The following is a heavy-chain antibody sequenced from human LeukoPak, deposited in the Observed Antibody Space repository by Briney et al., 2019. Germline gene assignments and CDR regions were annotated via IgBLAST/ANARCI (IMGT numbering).Heavy chain of an antibody. CDR1: GFNFNYFA. D-gene: IGHD4-23*01. V-gene: IGHV3-23*01. CDR2: IGDSGSGG. J-gene: IGHJ4*02. CDR3: SRIKYGGNSGYHFDY. Sequence: PGGSLRLSCSASGFNFNYFAMSWVRQAPGKRLEWVSTIGDSGSGGSYADSVRGRFTISRDNSKNMVYLQMHSLTVDDSAVYYCSRIKYGGNSGYHFDYWGQGTLVTVSS.